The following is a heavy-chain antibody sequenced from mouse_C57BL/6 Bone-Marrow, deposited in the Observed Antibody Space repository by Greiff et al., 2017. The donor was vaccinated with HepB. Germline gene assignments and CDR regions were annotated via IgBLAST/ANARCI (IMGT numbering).Heavy chain of an antibody. V-gene: IGHV1-53*01. CDR1: GYTFTSYW. D-gene: IGHD1-1*01. Sequence: QVQLQQPGTELVKPGASVKLSCKASGYTFTSYWMHWVKQRPGQGLEWIGNINPSNGGTNYNEKFKSKATLTVDKSSSTAYMQLSSLTSEDSAVYYCARDITTVRDHYAMDYWGQGTSVTVSS. CDR2: INPSNGGT. CDR3: ARDITTVRDHYAMDY. J-gene: IGHJ4*01.